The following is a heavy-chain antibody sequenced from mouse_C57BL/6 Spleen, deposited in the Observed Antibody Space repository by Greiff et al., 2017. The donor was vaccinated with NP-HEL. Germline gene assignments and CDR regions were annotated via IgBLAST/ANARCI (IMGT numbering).Heavy chain of an antibody. Sequence: VKLQESGAELVKPGASVKISCKASGYAFSSYWMNWVKQRPGKGLEWIGQIYPGDGDTNYNGKFKGKATLTADKSSSTAYMQLSSLTSEDSAVYFCARDIDGYYYYAMDYWGQGTSVTVSS. D-gene: IGHD2-3*01. CDR2: IYPGDGDT. V-gene: IGHV1-80*01. CDR1: GYAFSSYW. J-gene: IGHJ4*01. CDR3: ARDIDGYYYYAMDY.